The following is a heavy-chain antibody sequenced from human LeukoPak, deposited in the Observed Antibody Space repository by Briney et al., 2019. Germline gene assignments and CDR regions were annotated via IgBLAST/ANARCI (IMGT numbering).Heavy chain of an antibody. J-gene: IGHJ5*02. D-gene: IGHD3-22*01. CDR2: IYYSGST. Sequence: PSETLSLTCTVSGGSISSYYWSWIRQPPGKGLEWIGSIYYSGSTYYNPSLKSRVTISVDTSKNQFSLKLSSVTAADTAVYYCATDQHHYDSSGYYYPNWFDPWGQGTLVTVSS. CDR1: GGSISSYY. V-gene: IGHV4-59*05. CDR3: ATDQHHYDSSGYYYPNWFDP.